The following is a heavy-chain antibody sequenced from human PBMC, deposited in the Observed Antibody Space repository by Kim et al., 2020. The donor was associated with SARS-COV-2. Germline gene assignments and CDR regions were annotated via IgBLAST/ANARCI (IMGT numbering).Heavy chain of an antibody. D-gene: IGHD6-13*01. CDR2: ISYDGSDK. J-gene: IGHJ4*02. CDR1: GFTFSSYG. Sequence: GGSLRLSCAASGFTFSSYGMHWVRQAPGKGLEWVAVISYDGSDKKYADSVKGRFTISRDNSKNTLYLQMNSLRAEDTAVYYCAKDADIAAAIYYVDYWGQGTLVTVSS. V-gene: IGHV3-30*18. CDR3: AKDADIAAAIYYVDY.